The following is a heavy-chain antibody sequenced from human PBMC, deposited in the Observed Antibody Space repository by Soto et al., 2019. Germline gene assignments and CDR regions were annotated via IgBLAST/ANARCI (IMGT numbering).Heavy chain of an antibody. V-gene: IGHV3-30-3*01. CDR3: ARDRTLVGATTINY. D-gene: IGHD1-26*01. J-gene: IGHJ4*02. Sequence: LRLSCAASGFTFSSYAMHWVRQAPGKGLEWVAVISYDGSNKYYADSVKGRFTISRDNSRNTLYLQMNSLRAEDTAVYYCARDRTLVGATTINYWGQGTLVTVSS. CDR2: ISYDGSNK. CDR1: GFTFSSYA.